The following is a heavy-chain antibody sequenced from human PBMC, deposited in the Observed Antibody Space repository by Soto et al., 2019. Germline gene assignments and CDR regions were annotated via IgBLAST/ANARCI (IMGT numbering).Heavy chain of an antibody. V-gene: IGHV3-7*05. CDR2: IRKDGSQR. CDR3: ARDVSPGSSGLYFDAFDI. J-gene: IGHJ3*02. Sequence: EVQLVESGGGLVQPGGSLTLSCAASEFAFSSYWMTWVRQAPGKGLEWVANIRKDGSQRSYLDSVRGRFTISRDNSKNSLSLKMNSLRAEDTALYFCARDVSPGSSGLYFDAFDIWGQGTMVTVSS. D-gene: IGHD6-25*01. CDR1: EFAFSSYW.